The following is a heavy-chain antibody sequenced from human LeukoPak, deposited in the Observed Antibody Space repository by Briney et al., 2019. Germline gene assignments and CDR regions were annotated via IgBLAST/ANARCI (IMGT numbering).Heavy chain of an antibody. CDR1: GFTFSTYW. Sequence: GGSLRLSCAASGFTFSTYWMSWVRQAPGKGLEWVANIKQDGSEKHYVDFVKGRFTISRDNAKNSLYLQMSSLRAEDTAVYYCASGQQLGYWGQGTLVTVSS. V-gene: IGHV3-7*03. J-gene: IGHJ4*02. CDR3: ASGQQLGY. D-gene: IGHD6-13*01. CDR2: IKQDGSEK.